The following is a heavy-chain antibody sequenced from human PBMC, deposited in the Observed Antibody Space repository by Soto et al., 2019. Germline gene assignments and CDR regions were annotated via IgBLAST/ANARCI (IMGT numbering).Heavy chain of an antibody. D-gene: IGHD2-15*01. CDR1: GFTFGDYA. J-gene: IGHJ5*02. CDR2: IRSKTYGGTT. CDR3: TKEDYCSGGTCYGA. V-gene: IGHV3-49*04. Sequence: GGSLRLSCTASGFTFGDYAMSWVGQAPGKGLEWVGFIRSKTYGGTTEYAASVKGRFTISRDDSKSIAYLQMNSLKTEDTAVYYCTKEDYCSGGTCYGAWGQGTVVTVSS.